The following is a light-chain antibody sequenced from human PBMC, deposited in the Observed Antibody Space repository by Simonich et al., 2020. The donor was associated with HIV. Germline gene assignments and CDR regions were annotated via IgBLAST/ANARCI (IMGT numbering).Light chain of an antibody. V-gene: IGLV3-1*01. Sequence: SYELTQPPSVSVSPGQTASITCPGDKLRNKYASWYQQKAGQSPVLVIYQHRKRPSGIPERFSGSKSGNTATLTISGTQAMDEADYYCQAWVSGTSLVFGGGTKLTVL. J-gene: IGLJ3*02. CDR1: KLRNKY. CDR2: QHR. CDR3: QAWVSGTSLV.